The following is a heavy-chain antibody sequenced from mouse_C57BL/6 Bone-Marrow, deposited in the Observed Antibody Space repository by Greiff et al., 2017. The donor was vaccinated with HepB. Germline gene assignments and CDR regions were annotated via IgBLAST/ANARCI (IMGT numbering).Heavy chain of an antibody. CDR2: IDPSDSYT. J-gene: IGHJ2*01. CDR1: GYTFTSYW. D-gene: IGHD1-1*01. Sequence: QVQLQQPGAELVMPGASVKLSCKASGYTFTSYWMHWVKQRPGQGLEWIGEIDPSDSYTNYNQKFKGKSTLTVDKSSSTAYMQLSSLTSEDSAVYYCARGGHYYGSSYSYYFDYWGQGTTLTVSS. CDR3: ARGGHYYGSSYSYYFDY. V-gene: IGHV1-69*01.